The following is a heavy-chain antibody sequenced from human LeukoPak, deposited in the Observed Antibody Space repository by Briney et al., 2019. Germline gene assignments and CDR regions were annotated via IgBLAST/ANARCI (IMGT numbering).Heavy chain of an antibody. J-gene: IGHJ3*02. CDR2: IIPILGIA. CDR1: GGTFSSYI. CDR3: ARTMTTVVTAGPLAFDI. V-gene: IGHV1-69*02. Sequence: SVKVSCKASGGTFSSYIISWVRQAPGQGLEWMGRIIPILGIANYAQKFQGRVTITADKSTSTAYMELSSLRSEDTAVYYCARTMTTVVTAGPLAFDIWGQGTMVTVSS. D-gene: IGHD4-23*01.